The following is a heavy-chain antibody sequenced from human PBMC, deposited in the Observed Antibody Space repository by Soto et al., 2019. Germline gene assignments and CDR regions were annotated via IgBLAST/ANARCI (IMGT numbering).Heavy chain of an antibody. J-gene: IGHJ6*02. Sequence: QVQLVQSGAEVKKPGASVKVSCKASGYTFTSNGISWVRQAPGQGLEWMGWTSAYKGNTNYAQKLQGRVTMTTDTSTSTAYMELRSLRSDDTAVYYCARRQWLVGGYYYGMDVWGQGTTVTVSS. CDR2: TSAYKGNT. V-gene: IGHV1-18*01. CDR3: ARRQWLVGGYYYGMDV. CDR1: GYTFTSNG. D-gene: IGHD6-19*01.